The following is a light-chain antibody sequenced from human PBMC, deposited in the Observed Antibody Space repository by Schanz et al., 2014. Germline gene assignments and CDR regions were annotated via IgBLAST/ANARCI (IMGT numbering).Light chain of an antibody. CDR3: QHFGDLFT. CDR2: EAS. J-gene: IGKJ4*01. CDR1: QSVSSNY. V-gene: IGKV3D-20*01. Sequence: EIVMTQSPGTLSVSPGERATLSCRASQSVSSNYLAWYQKRPGLAPRLLIYEASSRATGIPDRFSGSGSGADFTLTISRLEPEDFAVYYCQHFGDLFTFGGGTRLEIK.